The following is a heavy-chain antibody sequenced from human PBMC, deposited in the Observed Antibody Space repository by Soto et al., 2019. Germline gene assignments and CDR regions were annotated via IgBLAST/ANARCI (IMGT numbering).Heavy chain of an antibody. CDR2: IIPIFGTA. D-gene: IGHD1-26*01. CDR3: ATYSGSYHRFLRHFDY. Sequence: GASVKVSCKASGGTFSSYAISWVRQAPGQGLEWMGGIIPIFGTANYAQKFQGRVTITADESTSTAYMELSSLRSEDTAVYYCATYSGSYHRFLRHFDYWGQGTLVTVSS. V-gene: IGHV1-69*13. CDR1: GGTFSSYA. J-gene: IGHJ4*02.